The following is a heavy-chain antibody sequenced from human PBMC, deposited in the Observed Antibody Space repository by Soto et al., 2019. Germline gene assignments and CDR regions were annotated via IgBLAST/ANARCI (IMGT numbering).Heavy chain of an antibody. Sequence: SVKVSCKASGSTFGSYAITWVRLAPVQGLEWLGGIIPILNSPAYAQKFQARVVITADEVTNTAYMELNSLRFDDTAVYYCAREAPYCTSATCPKFYDMDVWGQGTTVTVSS. CDR2: IIPILNSP. CDR3: AREAPYCTSATCPKFYDMDV. D-gene: IGHD2-2*01. J-gene: IGHJ6*02. V-gene: IGHV1-69*13. CDR1: GSTFGSYA.